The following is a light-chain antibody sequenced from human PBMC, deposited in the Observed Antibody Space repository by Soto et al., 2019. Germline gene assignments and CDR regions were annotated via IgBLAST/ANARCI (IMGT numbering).Light chain of an antibody. CDR2: DAS. CDR1: QYITIY. Sequence: IVLIQSPATLSVSPGERGTLSCRASQYITIYLAWYQQKPGQAPRLLIYDASNRATGIPARFSGSGSGTDFTLTISSLEPDDFAVYYCQQRADWPITFGQGTRLEIK. J-gene: IGKJ5*01. CDR3: QQRADWPIT. V-gene: IGKV3-11*01.